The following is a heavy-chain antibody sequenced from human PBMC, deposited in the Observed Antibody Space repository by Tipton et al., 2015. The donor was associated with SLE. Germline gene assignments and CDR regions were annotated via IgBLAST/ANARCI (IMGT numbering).Heavy chain of an antibody. D-gene: IGHD3-10*01. Sequence: TLSLTCTVSGGSISSSSFYWGWIRQPPGKGLEWIASIFYSGDTYYNPSLKSRVTISVDTSKNQFSLKLSSVTAADTAMYYCASHNLYGPFDNWGQGILVTVSS. J-gene: IGHJ4*01. V-gene: IGHV4-39*07. CDR3: ASHNLYGPFDN. CDR1: GGSISSSSFY. CDR2: IFYSGDT.